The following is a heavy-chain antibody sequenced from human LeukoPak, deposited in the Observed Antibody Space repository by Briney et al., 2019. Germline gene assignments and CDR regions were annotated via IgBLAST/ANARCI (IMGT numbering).Heavy chain of an antibody. Sequence: ASVKVSCKASGYTFTSYYMHWVRQAPGHGLKWMGIINPSGGSTSYAQKFQGRATMTRDMSTSTVYMELSSLRSEDTAVYYCARQDLNWFDPWGQGTLVTVSS. J-gene: IGHJ5*02. V-gene: IGHV1-46*01. CDR2: INPSGGST. CDR3: ARQDLNWFDP. D-gene: IGHD2-15*01. CDR1: GYTFTSYY.